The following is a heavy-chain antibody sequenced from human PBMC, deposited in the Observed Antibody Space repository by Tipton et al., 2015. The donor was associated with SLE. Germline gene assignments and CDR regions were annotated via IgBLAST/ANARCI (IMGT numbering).Heavy chain of an antibody. CDR1: GYSISSGYY. Sequence: TLSLTCAVSGYSISSGYYWGWIRQPPGKGLEWIGYIYYSGSTNYNPSLKSRVTISVDTSKNQLSLKLSSVTAADTAVYYCARDPNLDAFDIWGQGTMVTVSS. CDR2: IYYSGST. D-gene: IGHD5-24*01. CDR3: ARDPNLDAFDI. J-gene: IGHJ3*02. V-gene: IGHV4-61*01.